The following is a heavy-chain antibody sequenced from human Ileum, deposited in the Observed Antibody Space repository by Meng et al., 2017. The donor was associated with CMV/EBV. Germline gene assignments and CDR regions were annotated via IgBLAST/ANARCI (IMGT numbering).Heavy chain of an antibody. V-gene: IGHV4-34*01. CDR3: SRGADAYKSGRS. Sequence: QVLPTQCGVGLFKPSATLSLTCCVYGGSFSNYYWSWIRQSPGKGLEWIGEIHPSGSTYYNPSPNSRVTMSVDTSKNQFSLNLRSVTAADTAVYYCSRGADAYKSGRSWGQGTLVTVSS. J-gene: IGHJ5*02. CDR2: IHPSGST. CDR1: GGSFSNYY. D-gene: IGHD5-24*01.